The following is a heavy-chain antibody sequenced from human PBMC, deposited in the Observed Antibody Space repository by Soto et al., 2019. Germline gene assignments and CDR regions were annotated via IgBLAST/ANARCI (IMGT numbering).Heavy chain of an antibody. CDR2: ISGSGGST. V-gene: IGHV3-23*01. J-gene: IGHJ6*03. CDR3: EKSAGRGYYYYYMDV. Sequence: GGSLRLSCAASGFTFSSYAMSWVRQAPGKGLEWVSAISGSGGSTYYADSVKGRFTISRDNSKNTLYLQMNSLRAEDTAVYYCEKSAGRGYYYYYMDVWGKGTTVTVSS. CDR1: GFTFSSYA.